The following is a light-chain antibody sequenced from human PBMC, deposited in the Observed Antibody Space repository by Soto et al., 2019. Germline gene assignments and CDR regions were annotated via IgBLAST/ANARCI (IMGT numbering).Light chain of an antibody. CDR1: QSISSNR. CDR3: QQYDRSPIT. J-gene: IGKJ3*01. CDR2: GVS. Sequence: EIVLTQSPGTLSLSPGERATLYCRASQSISSNRFAWFQEKPGQAPSFLIYGVSSRATGIPDRFSGSGSGTDFTLTISRLEPEDFGVYYCQQYDRSPITFGPGTKVDIK. V-gene: IGKV3-20*01.